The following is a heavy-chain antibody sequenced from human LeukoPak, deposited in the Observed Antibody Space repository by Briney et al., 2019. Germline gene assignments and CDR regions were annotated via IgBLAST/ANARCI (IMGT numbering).Heavy chain of an antibody. D-gene: IGHD6-19*01. CDR3: ARRKGGGWLEYQGTFDI. Sequence: PSETLSLTCTVSGGSISRSDYYWGWIRQSPGKGLEWIGSIYYSGSTYYNPSLKSRVTISVDTSKNQFSLKLNSVTAADTAVYYRARRKGGGWLEYQGTFDIWGQGTMVTVSS. V-gene: IGHV4-39*01. CDR1: GGSISRSDYY. J-gene: IGHJ3*02. CDR2: IYYSGST.